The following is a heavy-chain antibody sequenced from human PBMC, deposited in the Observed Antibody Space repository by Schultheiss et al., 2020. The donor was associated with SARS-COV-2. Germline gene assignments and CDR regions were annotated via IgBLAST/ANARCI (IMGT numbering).Heavy chain of an antibody. J-gene: IGHJ4*02. CDR1: GGSITSYH. Sequence: SETLSLTCTVSGGSITSYHWSWIRQTPGKGLEWIGYIHFLGRIAYNPSLKGRVTISGDMSKSQFSLNLNSVTAADTAMYYCARGEILSFETLYSLVYWGQGTLVTVSS. D-gene: IGHD3-10*01. CDR3: ARGEILSFETLYSLVY. V-gene: IGHV4-59*01. CDR2: IHFLGRI.